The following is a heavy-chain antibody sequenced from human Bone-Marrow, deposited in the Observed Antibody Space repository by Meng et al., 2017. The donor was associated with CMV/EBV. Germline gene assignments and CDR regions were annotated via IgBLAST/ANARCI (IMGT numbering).Heavy chain of an antibody. CDR3: ARGPPRYIWGTYGMDV. J-gene: IGHJ6*01. CDR2: INHSGST. CDR1: GGPFSGYY. Sequence: SETLSLTCAVYGGPFSGYYWSWIRQPPGKGLEWIGEINHSGSTNYNPSLKSRVTISVDTSKNQFSLKLSSVTAADTAVYYCARGPPRYIWGTYGMDVWGQGTTVTFSS. D-gene: IGHD3-16*01. V-gene: IGHV4-34*01.